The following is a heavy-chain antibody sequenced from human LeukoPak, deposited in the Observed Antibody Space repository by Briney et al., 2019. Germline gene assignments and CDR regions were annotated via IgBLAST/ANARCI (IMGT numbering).Heavy chain of an antibody. Sequence: GGSLRLSCAASGFTFSSYAMSWVRQAPGKGLEWVSAISGSGGSTYYADSVKGRFTISRDNAKNSLYLQMNSLRAEDTALYYCAKDSSSIAAFADPSYWGQGTLVTVSP. CDR3: AKDSSSIAAFADPSY. CDR2: ISGSGGST. J-gene: IGHJ4*02. D-gene: IGHD6-6*01. CDR1: GFTFSSYA. V-gene: IGHV3-23*01.